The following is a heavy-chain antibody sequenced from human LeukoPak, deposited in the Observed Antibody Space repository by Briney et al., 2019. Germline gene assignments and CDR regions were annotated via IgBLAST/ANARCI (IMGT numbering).Heavy chain of an antibody. J-gene: IGHJ6*02. CDR2: IWYDGSNK. V-gene: IGHV3-33*01. CDR1: GFTFSSYG. Sequence: GTSLRLSCAASGFTFSSYGMHWVRQAPGKGLEWVAVIWYDGSNKYYADSVKGRFTISRDTSKNTLYLQMNSLRAEDTAVYYCARGVGNYYYVMDVWGQGTTVTVSS. D-gene: IGHD3-10*01. CDR3: ARGVGNYYYVMDV.